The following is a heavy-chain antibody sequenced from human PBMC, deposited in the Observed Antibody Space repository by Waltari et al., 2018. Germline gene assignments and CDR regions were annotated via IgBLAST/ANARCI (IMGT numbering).Heavy chain of an antibody. CDR1: GGSFSGYY. CDR2: INKGGRP. D-gene: IGHD3-3*01. J-gene: IGHJ6*03. Sequence: QVQLQQWGAGLLKPSETLSLTCVVYGGSFSGYYWCWFRQPPGKGLEWIGEINKGGRPNPNPTLKSRVTISIDTSKNQISLKRRSVTAADTAVYYCARANTIFGVVRTWYYMDVWGKGTTVTVSS. CDR3: ARANTIFGVVRTWYYMDV. V-gene: IGHV4-34*01.